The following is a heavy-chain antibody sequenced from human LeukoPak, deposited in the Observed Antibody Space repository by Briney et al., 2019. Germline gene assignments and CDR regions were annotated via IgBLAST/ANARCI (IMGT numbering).Heavy chain of an antibody. CDR3: AKRHIAALGGDAFDA. CDR1: GFTFSSYA. D-gene: IGHD5-12*01. Sequence: GGSLRLSCAASGFTFSSYAMSWVRQAPGKGLEWVSAISASGGTPYYADSVKGRFTISRDNSQNTLYLQMNSLRAEDTAVYYCAKRHIAALGGDAFDAWGQGTMVTVSS. V-gene: IGHV3-23*01. CDR2: ISASGGTP. J-gene: IGHJ3*01.